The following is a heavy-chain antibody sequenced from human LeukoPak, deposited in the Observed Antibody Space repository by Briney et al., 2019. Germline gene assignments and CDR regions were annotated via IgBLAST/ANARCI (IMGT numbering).Heavy chain of an antibody. CDR1: GFTFSSYY. V-gene: IGHV3-33*01. D-gene: IGHD3-9*01. CDR2: VHNDGDTK. CDR3: ATGTGYYYDR. J-gene: IGHJ4*02. Sequence: GRSLRLSCAASGFTFSSYYMHWVRQAPGKCLEWVAVVHNDGDTKYFGDSVKGRFTISRDNSKNTLYLQMSSLRAEDTAVYYCATGTGYYYDRWGQGTLVTVAS.